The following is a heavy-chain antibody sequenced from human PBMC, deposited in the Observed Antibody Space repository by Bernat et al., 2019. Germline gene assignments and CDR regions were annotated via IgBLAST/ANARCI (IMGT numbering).Heavy chain of an antibody. Sequence: QVQLVESGGGVVQPGRSLRLSCAASGFTFSSYAMHWVRQAPGKGLEWVAVISYDGSNKYYADSVKGRFTISRDNSKNTLYLQMNSLRAEDTAVYYCVRGGRSHADDAFDIWGQGTMVTVSS. J-gene: IGHJ3*02. CDR1: GFTFSSYA. CDR2: ISYDGSNK. D-gene: IGHD2-15*01. V-gene: IGHV3-30*01. CDR3: VRGGRSHADDAFDI.